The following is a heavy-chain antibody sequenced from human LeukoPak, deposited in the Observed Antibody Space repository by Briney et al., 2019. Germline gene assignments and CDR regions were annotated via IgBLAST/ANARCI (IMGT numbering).Heavy chain of an antibody. CDR1: GYTFTNFG. CDR3: VRALPNWGGYYMDV. V-gene: IGHV1-18*01. CDR2: ISAYNGNT. D-gene: IGHD7-27*01. J-gene: IGHJ6*03. Sequence: ASVKVSCKASGYTFTNFGITWVRQAPGQGLEWMGWISAYNGNTYYAQNLQGRVTMTTDTSTSTAYMELRSLRSDDTAMYYCVRALPNWGGYYMDVWGKGTTVTVSS.